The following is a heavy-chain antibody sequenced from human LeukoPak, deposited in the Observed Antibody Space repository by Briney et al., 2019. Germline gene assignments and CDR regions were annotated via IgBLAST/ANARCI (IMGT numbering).Heavy chain of an antibody. CDR3: ARGGGYYSSDDWFDP. V-gene: IGHV4-34*01. J-gene: IGHJ5*02. Sequence: PSETLSLTCAVYGGSFSGYYWSWIRQPPGKGLEWIGEVNHSGSTNYNPSLKSRVTISVDTSKNHFSLKLSSVTAADTAVYYCARGGGYYSSDDWFDPWGQGTLVTVSS. CDR2: VNHSGST. CDR1: GGSFSGYY. D-gene: IGHD3-22*01.